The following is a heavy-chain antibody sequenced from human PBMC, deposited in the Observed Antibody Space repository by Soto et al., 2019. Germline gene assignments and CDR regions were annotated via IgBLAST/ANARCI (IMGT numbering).Heavy chain of an antibody. J-gene: IGHJ4*02. D-gene: IGHD5-18*01. CDR1: GFTVSSNY. V-gene: IGHV3-23*01. CDR2: ISASGGST. CDR3: EKGGLRYSYVYWFYY. Sequence: PGGSLRLSYAASGFTVSSNYMSWVRQAPGKGLEWVSAISASGGSTYYPDSENGRFTISGDNSKNTQYLQINSLRVEDTAVYYSEKGGLRYSYVYWFYYWGQGILVTFP.